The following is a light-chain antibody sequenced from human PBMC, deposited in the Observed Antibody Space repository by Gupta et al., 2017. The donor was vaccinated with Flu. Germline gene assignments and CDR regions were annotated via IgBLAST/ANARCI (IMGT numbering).Light chain of an antibody. CDR2: DAS. J-gene: IGKJ4*01. V-gene: IGKV3-11*01. Sequence: IVLTQSPATLSLPPWERATLPCRASQSVSSYLAWYQQKPGQATRLLNYDASNRATGIPARFSGSGSGTDFTLTISSLEPEDFAVYYCQQRSNWQLTFGGGTKVEIK. CDR1: QSVSSY. CDR3: QQRSNWQLT.